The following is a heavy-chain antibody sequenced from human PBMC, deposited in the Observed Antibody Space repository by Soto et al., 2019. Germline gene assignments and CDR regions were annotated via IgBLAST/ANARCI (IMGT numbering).Heavy chain of an antibody. V-gene: IGHV3-23*01. J-gene: IGHJ5*02. CDR3: AKNQGVELVPLATVDWFDP. D-gene: IGHD1-26*01. Sequence: GGSLRLSCAASGFIFENFGMSWVRQAPGKGLEWISSISGSGFKKYYADSVKGRFTISRDNTKSTVYLELNNLSAEDTAVYHCAKNQGVELVPLATVDWFDPWGQGSVVTVSS. CDR2: ISGSGFKK. CDR1: GFIFENFG.